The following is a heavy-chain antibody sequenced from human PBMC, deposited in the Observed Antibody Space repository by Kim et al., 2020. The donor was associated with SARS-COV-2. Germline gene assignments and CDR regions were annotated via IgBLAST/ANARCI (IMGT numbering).Heavy chain of an antibody. CDR1: GYSFTGFY. V-gene: IGHV1-2*06. Sequence: ASVKVSCKASGYSFTGFYIHWARQAPGQGLEWMGRINPYSGGANYARKFQDRVTVTSDTSLSTAYMDLSGLTSDDTAVYFCTRDDTLGYSVYWGQGTLVAVSS. CDR2: INPYSGGA. D-gene: IGHD5-18*01. CDR3: TRDDTLGYSVY. J-gene: IGHJ4*02.